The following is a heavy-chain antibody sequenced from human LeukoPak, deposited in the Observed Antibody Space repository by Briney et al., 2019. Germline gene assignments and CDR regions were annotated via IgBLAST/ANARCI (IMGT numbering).Heavy chain of an antibody. V-gene: IGHV3-30-3*01. CDR1: GITFSSYA. D-gene: IGHD6-19*01. CDR2: ISYDGSNR. J-gene: IGHJ4*02. Sequence: GGSLRLSCAASGITFSSYAMHWVRQAPGKGLEWVAVISYDGSNRYYADSVKGRFTISRDNSKNTLYLQMNSLRAEDTAVYYCARDSSSGWTWYFDYWGQGTLVTVSS. CDR3: ARDSSSGWTWYFDY.